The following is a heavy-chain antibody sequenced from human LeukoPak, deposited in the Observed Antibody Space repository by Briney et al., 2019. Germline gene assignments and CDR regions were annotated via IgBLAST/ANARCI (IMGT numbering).Heavy chain of an antibody. Sequence: GSLRPSCAAPGFTFSSDAMRWGRQAPGKGLEWVSAISGSGGSTYYANSVKGRFTISRDNSKNTLYLQMNSLRAEDTAVYYCAKDFLYNVVDYWGQGTLVAVSS. D-gene: IGHD3-10*01. J-gene: IGHJ4*02. V-gene: IGHV3-23*01. CDR2: ISGSGGST. CDR3: AKDFLYNVVDY. CDR1: GFTFSSDA.